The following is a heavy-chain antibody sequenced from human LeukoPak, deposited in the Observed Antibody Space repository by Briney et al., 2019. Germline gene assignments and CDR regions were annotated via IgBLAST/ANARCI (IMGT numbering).Heavy chain of an antibody. V-gene: IGHV4-59*08. CDR1: GDSISTYH. CDR2: MSYTGST. CDR3: ARLSSSAWNSFDF. J-gene: IGHJ4*02. Sequence: SETRSLTCSVSGDSISTYHWSWIRQAPGKGLEWIGSMSYTGSTDYNPSVKSRVTISVDSSKNQFSLKLSSLTAADTAVYHCARLSSSAWNSFDFWGQGTLVTVSS. D-gene: IGHD2-2*01.